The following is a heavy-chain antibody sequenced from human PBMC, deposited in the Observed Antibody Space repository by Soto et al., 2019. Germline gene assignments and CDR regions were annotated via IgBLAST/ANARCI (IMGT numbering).Heavy chain of an antibody. CDR3: ARRSSSWYFDY. V-gene: IGHV3-23*01. J-gene: IGHJ4*02. CDR2: ISGSDGST. Sequence: EVQLLESGGGLVQPGGSLRLSCAASGFTFSSYAMNWVRQAPGKGLEWVSVISGSDGSTYYADSVKGRFTISRDNSKNTLNLXXXSLRAEDTAVYYCARRSSSWYFDYWGQGTLVTVSS. D-gene: IGHD6-13*01. CDR1: GFTFSSYA.